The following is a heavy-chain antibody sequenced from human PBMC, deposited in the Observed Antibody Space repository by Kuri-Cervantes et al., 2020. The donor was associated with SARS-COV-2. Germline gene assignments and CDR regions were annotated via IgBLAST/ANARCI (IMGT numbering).Heavy chain of an antibody. V-gene: IGHV1-2*04. J-gene: IGHJ6*02. CDR1: GYTFTGYY. CDR2: INPNSGGT. CDR3: ARSAAPPALYYGMDV. D-gene: IGHD2-15*01. Sequence: ASVKVSCKASGYTFTGYYMHWVRQAPGQGLEWMGWINPNSGGTNYAQKFQGWVTMTRDTSISTAYMELSRLRSDDTAVYYCARSAAPPALYYGMDVWGQGTTVTVSS.